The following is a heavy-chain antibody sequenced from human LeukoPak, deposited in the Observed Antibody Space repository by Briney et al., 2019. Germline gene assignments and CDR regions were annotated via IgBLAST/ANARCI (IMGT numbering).Heavy chain of an antibody. D-gene: IGHD2-2*02. Sequence: ASVKVSCKASGYTFTGYYMHWVRQAPGQGLEWMGWINPNSGGANYAQKSQGRVTMTRDTSISTAYMDLSSLRSDDTAVYYCARDYGGFCTSDNCYRTIFDYWGQGTLVTVSS. CDR1: GYTFTGYY. CDR3: ARDYGGFCTSDNCYRTIFDY. CDR2: INPNSGGA. V-gene: IGHV1-2*02. J-gene: IGHJ4*02.